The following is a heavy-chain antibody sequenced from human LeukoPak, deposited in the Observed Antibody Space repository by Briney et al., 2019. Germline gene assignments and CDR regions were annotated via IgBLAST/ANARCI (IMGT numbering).Heavy chain of an antibody. CDR2: ISSSSSYI. J-gene: IGHJ3*02. D-gene: IGHD4-23*01. CDR1: GFTFDDYG. Sequence: GGSLRLSCAASGFTFDDYGMSWVRQAPGKGLEWVSSISSSSSYIYYADSVKGRFAISRDNAKNSLYLQMNSLRAEDTAVYYCARVGGGNSMARAFDIWGQGTMVTVSS. V-gene: IGHV3-21*01. CDR3: ARVGGGNSMARAFDI.